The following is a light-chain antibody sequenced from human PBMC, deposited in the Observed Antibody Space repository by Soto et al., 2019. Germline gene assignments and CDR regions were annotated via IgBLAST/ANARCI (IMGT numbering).Light chain of an antibody. V-gene: IGKV3-20*01. CDR3: QQYGNSRT. CDR2: GAS. Sequence: EIGLRQSPGTLSLTNGERATLSCRASQSVSSNYLAWYQQKLGQAPRLLIYGASTRATGIPDRFSGSGSGTDFTLTISRLEPEDFAVYYCQQYGNSRTFGQGTKVDIK. J-gene: IGKJ1*01. CDR1: QSVSSNY.